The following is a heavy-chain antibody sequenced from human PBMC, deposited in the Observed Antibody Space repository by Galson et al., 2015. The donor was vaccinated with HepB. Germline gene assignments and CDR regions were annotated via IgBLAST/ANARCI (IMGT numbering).Heavy chain of an antibody. CDR3: ARGVLNCSGGSCYSLYYYYGMDV. Sequence: SCKASGGTFSSYAISWVRQAPGQGLEWMGGIIPIFGTANYAQKFQGRVTITADKSTSTAYMELSSLRSEDTAVYYCARGVLNCSGGSCYSLYYYYGMDVWGQGTTVTVSS. D-gene: IGHD2-15*01. V-gene: IGHV1-69*06. CDR1: GGTFSSYA. J-gene: IGHJ6*02. CDR2: IIPIFGTA.